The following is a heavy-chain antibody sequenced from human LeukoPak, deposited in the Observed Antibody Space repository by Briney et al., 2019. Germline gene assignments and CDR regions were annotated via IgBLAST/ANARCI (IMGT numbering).Heavy chain of an antibody. CDR1: GYTFTGYY. CDR2: INPNSGGT. J-gene: IGHJ4*02. D-gene: IGHD3-3*01. Sequence: ASVKVSCKASGYTFTGYYMHWVRRAPGQGLEWTGWINPNSGGTNYAQKFQGRVTMTRDTSISTAYMELSRLRSDDTAVYYCARDGDDFWSGYYGDYWGQGTLVTVSS. CDR3: ARDGDDFWSGYYGDY. V-gene: IGHV1-2*02.